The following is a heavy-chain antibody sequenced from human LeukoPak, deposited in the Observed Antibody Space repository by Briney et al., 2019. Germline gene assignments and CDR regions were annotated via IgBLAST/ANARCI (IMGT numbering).Heavy chain of an antibody. V-gene: IGHV4-34*01. CDR2: INHSGST. D-gene: IGHD6-13*01. CDR3: ARGRYSSSWYRLGFDY. J-gene: IGHJ4*02. Sequence: SGTLSLTCAVYGGSFSGYYWSWIRQPPGKGLEWIGEINHSGSTNYNPSLKSRVTISVDTSKNQFSLKLSSVTAADTAVYYCARGRYSSSWYRLGFDYWGQGTLVTVSS. CDR1: GGSFSGYY.